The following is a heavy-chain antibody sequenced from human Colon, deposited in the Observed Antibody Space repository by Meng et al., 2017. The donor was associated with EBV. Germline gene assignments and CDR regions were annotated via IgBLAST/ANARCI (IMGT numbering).Heavy chain of an antibody. V-gene: IGHV4-4*02. CDR1: GASISSSTW. CDR3: ARVVTALWGYYFDY. Sequence: VLLEEWGPGLVTAAGALSLTCCVSGASISSSTWLSWVRQPPGKWLEWIGEIYHSGSTNYNPSLKSRVTISVDKSKNQFSLKLSSVPAADTAVYYCARVVTALWGYYFDYWGQGTLVTVSS. D-gene: IGHD2-21*02. CDR2: IYHSGST. J-gene: IGHJ4*02.